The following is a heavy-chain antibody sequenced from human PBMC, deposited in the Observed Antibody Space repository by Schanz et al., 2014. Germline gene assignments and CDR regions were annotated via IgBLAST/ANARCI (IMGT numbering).Heavy chain of an antibody. Sequence: EVQLLESGGGLVQPGGSLRLSCAASGFGFDDYAMSWVRQAPGKGLEWVGFISFDGRNTVYAHSVKGRFTISRDNSKNTLYLKMNNLRAEDTDIYFCAKESEIVVVVGTSMSGDFHHWGQGTLVTVSS. CDR3: AKESEIVVVVGTSMSGDFHH. D-gene: IGHD2-15*01. CDR1: GFGFDDYA. CDR2: ISFDGRNT. V-gene: IGHV3-23*03. J-gene: IGHJ1*01.